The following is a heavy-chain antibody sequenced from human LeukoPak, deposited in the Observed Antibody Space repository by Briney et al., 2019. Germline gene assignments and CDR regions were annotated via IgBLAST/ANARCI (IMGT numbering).Heavy chain of an antibody. J-gene: IGHJ3*02. V-gene: IGHV4-31*03. D-gene: IGHD3-3*01. Sequence: SETLSLTCTVSGGSISSGGYYWSWIRQHPGKGLEWLGYIYYTGSTYYNPSLKSRDTISVDTSKNQFSLKLNSVTAADTAVYYCARGESITIFGVIIPDAFDIWGQGTMVTVSS. CDR1: GGSISSGGYY. CDR2: IYYTGST. CDR3: ARGESITIFGVIIPDAFDI.